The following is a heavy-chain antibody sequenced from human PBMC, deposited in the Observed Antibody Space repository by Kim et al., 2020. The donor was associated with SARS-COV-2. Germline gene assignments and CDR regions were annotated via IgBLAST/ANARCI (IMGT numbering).Heavy chain of an antibody. CDR1: GFTFTTYG. CDR3: VKEDGYCTSSTCFYYFDH. J-gene: IGHJ4*02. D-gene: IGHD2-2*01. CDR2: IAYDGSKK. Sequence: GGSLRLSCAASGFTFTTYGIHWVRQAPGKGLEWLAVIAYDGSKKFYADSVKGRFTISRDNSKNTVFLQMNSLKPKDTAVYYCVKEDGYCTSSTCFYYFDHWGQDTLVTVSS. V-gene: IGHV3-30*18.